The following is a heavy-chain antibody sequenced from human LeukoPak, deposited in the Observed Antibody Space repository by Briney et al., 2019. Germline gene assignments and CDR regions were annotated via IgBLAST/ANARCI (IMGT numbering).Heavy chain of an antibody. J-gene: IGHJ4*02. D-gene: IGHD6-19*01. CDR1: GGSFSGYY. CDR2: INHSGNT. V-gene: IGHV4-34*01. CDR3: ARGARVGYSSGWSIDY. Sequence: SETLSLTCAVYGGSFSGYYWSWIRQPPGKGLEWIGEINHSGNTNYNPSLKSRLTISVDTSKNQFSLKLNSVTAADTAVYCCARGARVGYSSGWSIDYWGQGTLVTVSS.